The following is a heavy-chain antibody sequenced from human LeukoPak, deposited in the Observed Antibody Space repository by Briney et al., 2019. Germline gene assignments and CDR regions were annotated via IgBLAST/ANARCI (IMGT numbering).Heavy chain of an antibody. CDR2: IYPGDSDT. CDR1: GYSFTSYW. J-gene: IGHJ6*03. V-gene: IGHV5-51*01. Sequence: GESLKISCKGSGYSFTSYWIGWVRQMPGKGLEWMGIIYPGDSDTRYSPSFQGQVTISADKSISTAYLQWSSLKASDTAMYYCARHVIVGATYYYYCMDVWGKGTTVTVSS. CDR3: ARHVIVGATYYYYCMDV. D-gene: IGHD1-26*01.